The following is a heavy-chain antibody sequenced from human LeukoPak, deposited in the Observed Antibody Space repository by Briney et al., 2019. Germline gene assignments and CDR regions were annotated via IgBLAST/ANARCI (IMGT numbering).Heavy chain of an antibody. Sequence: KPSETLSLTCTVSGGSISSYYWSWIRQPPGKGLEWIGYIYYSGSTNYNPSLKSRVTISVDTSKNQFSLKLSSVTAADTAVYYCARAVGAINFDYWGQGTLVTVSS. CDR1: GGSISSYY. D-gene: IGHD1-26*01. CDR2: IYYSGST. J-gene: IGHJ4*02. V-gene: IGHV4-59*01. CDR3: ARAVGAINFDY.